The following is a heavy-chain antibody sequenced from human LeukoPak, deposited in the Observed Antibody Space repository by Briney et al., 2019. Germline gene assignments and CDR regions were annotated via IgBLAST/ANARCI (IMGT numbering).Heavy chain of an antibody. Sequence: ASVKVSCKASGYTFTSYDINWVRQATGQGLEWMGWMNPNSGNTGYAQKFQARVSMTRNTSISTAYMELGSLRSEDTAVYYCTRGLVVLSATSWAFDIWGHGTMVTVSS. CDR2: MNPNSGNT. J-gene: IGHJ3*02. V-gene: IGHV1-8*01. CDR3: TRGLVVLSATSWAFDI. CDR1: GYTFTSYD. D-gene: IGHD2-15*01.